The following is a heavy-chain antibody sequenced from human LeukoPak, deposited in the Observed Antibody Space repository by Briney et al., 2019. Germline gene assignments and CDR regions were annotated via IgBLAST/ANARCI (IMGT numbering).Heavy chain of an antibody. Sequence: PGGSLRLSCAASGFTFSSYSMNWVRQAPGKGLEWVSSISSRSTYIYHADSVKGRFTISRDDSKNTLYLQMNSLRAEDTAVYYCAKEREYSGYEPLPNDYWGQGTLVTVSS. CDR3: AKEREYSGYEPLPNDY. V-gene: IGHV3-21*04. J-gene: IGHJ4*02. CDR2: ISSRSTYI. CDR1: GFTFSSYS. D-gene: IGHD5-12*01.